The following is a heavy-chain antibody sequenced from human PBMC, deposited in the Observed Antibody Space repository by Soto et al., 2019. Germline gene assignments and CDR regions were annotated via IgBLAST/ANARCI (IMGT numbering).Heavy chain of an antibody. CDR2: IHADGSS. D-gene: IGHD6-19*01. CDR1: GFSVSLNY. CDR3: ASLAVAEGFDP. J-gene: IGHJ5*02. Sequence: EVLLVETGGGLIQPGGSLRLSCAASGFSVSLNYMSWVRQAPGKGLEWVSIIHADGSSYYADSVKGRFTISRDNSKNTVYLQMNSLRDEATAVYYCASLAVAEGFDPWGQGTLVTVSS. V-gene: IGHV3-53*02.